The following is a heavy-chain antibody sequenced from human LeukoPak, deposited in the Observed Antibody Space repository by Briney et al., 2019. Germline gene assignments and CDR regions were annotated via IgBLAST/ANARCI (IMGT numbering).Heavy chain of an antibody. J-gene: IGHJ1*01. V-gene: IGHV3-21*01. CDR1: GFTFSSYS. CDR2: ISSSSSYI. D-gene: IGHD3-22*01. Sequence: GGSLRLSCAASGFTFSSYSMNWVRQAPGKGLEWVSSISSSSSYIYYADSVKGRFTISRDNAKNSLYLQMNSLRGEDTAVYYCARSDPQYYYDSSGYSYPLEFFQHWGQGTLVTVSS. CDR3: ARSDPQYYYDSSGYSYPLEFFQH.